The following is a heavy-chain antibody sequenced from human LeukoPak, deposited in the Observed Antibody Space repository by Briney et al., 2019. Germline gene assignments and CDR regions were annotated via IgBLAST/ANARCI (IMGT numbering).Heavy chain of an antibody. CDR2: IYYSGST. D-gene: IGHD3-22*01. V-gene: IGHV4-31*03. J-gene: IGHJ5*02. CDR3: ARGGEYYYDSSGYYYYH. Sequence: PSETLSLTCTVSGGSISSSGYYWSWIRQHPGKGLEWIGYIYYSGSTYYNPSLKSRAAISLDTSKNQFSLKLSSVTAADTAVYYCARGGEYYYDSSGYYYYHWGQGTLVTVSS. CDR1: GGSISSSGYY.